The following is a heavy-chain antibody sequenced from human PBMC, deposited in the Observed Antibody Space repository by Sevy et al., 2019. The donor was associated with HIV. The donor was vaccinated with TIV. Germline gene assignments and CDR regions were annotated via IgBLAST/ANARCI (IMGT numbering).Heavy chain of an antibody. V-gene: IGHV1-2*02. D-gene: IGHD3-3*01. CDR2: INPKSGAT. CDR3: ARESYDFWTGPVDYDYGMDV. Sequence: ASVKVSCKASGYTFSDSGYYVHWVRQAPGQGLECMGWINPKSGATNYAQKFRGRVTMTRDTSVSTANMELSRLTSDDTAVYYCARESYDFWTGPVDYDYGMDVWGQGTTVTVSS. CDR1: GYTFSDSGYY. J-gene: IGHJ6*02.